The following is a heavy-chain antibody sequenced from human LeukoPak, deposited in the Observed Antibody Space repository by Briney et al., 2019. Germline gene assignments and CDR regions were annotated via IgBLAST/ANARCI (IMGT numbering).Heavy chain of an antibody. CDR2: IYSSGST. CDR1: GGSINNYY. V-gene: IGHV4-4*07. Sequence: SETLSLTCTVSGGSINNYYWSWIRQPAGKGLEGIGLIYSSGSTSYNPSLKSQVTMTVDTSKKKFSLRLSSVTAADTAVYYCARTPIYYFDNSGYYNWGQGTLVTVSS. J-gene: IGHJ4*02. CDR3: ARTPIYYFDNSGYYN. D-gene: IGHD3-22*01.